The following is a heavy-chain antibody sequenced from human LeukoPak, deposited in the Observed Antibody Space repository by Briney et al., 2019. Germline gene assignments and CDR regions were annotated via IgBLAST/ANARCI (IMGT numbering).Heavy chain of an antibody. V-gene: IGHV4-59*01. CDR3: ARSRAFNSGAFDP. CDR1: GGSISSYY. CDR2: IYYSGST. Sequence: SETLSLTCTVSGGSISSYYWSWIRQPPGKGLEWIGYIYYSGSTNYNPSLKSRVTISVDTSKNQFSLKLSSVTAADTAVYYCARSRAFNSGAFDPWGQGSLVTVSS. J-gene: IGHJ5*02. D-gene: IGHD1-26*01.